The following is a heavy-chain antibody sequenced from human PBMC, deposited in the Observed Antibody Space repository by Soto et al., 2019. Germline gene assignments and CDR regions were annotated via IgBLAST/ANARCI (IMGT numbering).Heavy chain of an antibody. CDR2: IYYSGST. J-gene: IGHJ5*02. CDR3: ARGSSAWTAPNWFDP. V-gene: IGHV4-39*01. CDR1: GGSISSSSYY. Sequence: PSETLSLTCTVSGGSISSSSYYWGWIRQPPGKGLEWIGSIYYSGSTYYNPSLKSRVTISVDTSKNQFSLKLSSVTAADTAVYYCARGSSAWTAPNWFDPWGQGTLVTVSS. D-gene: IGHD3-10*01.